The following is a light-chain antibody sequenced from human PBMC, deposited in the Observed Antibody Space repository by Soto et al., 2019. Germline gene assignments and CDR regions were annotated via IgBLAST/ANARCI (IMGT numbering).Light chain of an antibody. Sequence: DIQMTQSPSSLSASVGDRVTITCRASQSISSYLNWYQQKPGKAPKLLIYAASSLQSGVPSRFRGSGSGTDFTLTISSLQPDDFATYYCQQSYSTPPTFGQGTKVDIK. CDR3: QQSYSTPPT. J-gene: IGKJ1*01. CDR1: QSISSY. V-gene: IGKV1-39*01. CDR2: AAS.